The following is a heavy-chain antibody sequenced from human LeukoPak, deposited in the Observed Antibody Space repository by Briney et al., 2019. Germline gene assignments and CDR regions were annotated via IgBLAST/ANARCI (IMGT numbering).Heavy chain of an antibody. CDR1: GGSISSTDDY. CDR2: IYYSGST. D-gene: IGHD6-13*01. J-gene: IGHJ5*02. V-gene: IGHV4-61*05. Sequence: SETLSLTCTVSGGSISSTDDYWGWIRQPPGKGPEWIGYIYYSGSTSYSPSLRSRVTISVDTSKNQFSLKLSSVTAADTAVYYCARRSRIAAADGARFDPWGQGTLVTVSS. CDR3: ARRSRIAAADGARFDP.